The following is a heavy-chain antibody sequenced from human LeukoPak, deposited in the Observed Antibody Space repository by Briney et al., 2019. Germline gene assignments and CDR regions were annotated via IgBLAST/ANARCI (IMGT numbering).Heavy chain of an antibody. CDR1: GGSISSGGYS. J-gene: IGHJ5*02. CDR2: IYHSGST. Sequence: PSETLSLTCAVSGGSISSGGYSWSWIRQPQGQGLEGIGYIYHSGSTYYNPSLKSRVTISVDRSKNQFSLKLSSVTAADTAVYYCARAHYYGSGRFGWFDPWGQGTLVTVSS. D-gene: IGHD3-10*01. V-gene: IGHV4-30-2*01. CDR3: ARAHYYGSGRFGWFDP.